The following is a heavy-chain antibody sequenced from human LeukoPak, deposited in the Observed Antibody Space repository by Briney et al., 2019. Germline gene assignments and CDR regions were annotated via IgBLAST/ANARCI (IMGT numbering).Heavy chain of an antibody. D-gene: IGHD3-22*01. CDR1: GYSFTSYW. V-gene: IGHV5-51*01. J-gene: IGHJ4*02. CDR2: IYPGDSDT. CDR3: ARHYRADCYDSSGYSTFDY. Sequence: GESLKISCKGSGYSFTSYWIGWVRQMPGKGLEWMGIIYPGDSDTRYSPSFQGQVTISADKSISTAYLQWSSLKASDTAMYYCARHYRADCYDSSGYSTFDYWGQGTLVTVSS.